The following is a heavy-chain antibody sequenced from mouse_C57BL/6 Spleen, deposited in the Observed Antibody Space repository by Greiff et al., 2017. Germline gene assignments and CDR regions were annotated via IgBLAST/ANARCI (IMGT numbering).Heavy chain of an antibody. Sequence: QVQLQQPGAELVKPGASVKLSCKASGYTFPSYWLHWVKQRPGQGLEGIGMIHPNSGSTNYNEKFKSKATLTVDKSSSTAYLQLSSLTSEDSAVYYCARDYYGSSWFAYWGQGTLVTVSA. CDR2: IHPNSGST. D-gene: IGHD1-1*01. J-gene: IGHJ3*01. CDR1: GYTFPSYW. V-gene: IGHV1-64*01. CDR3: ARDYYGSSWFAY.